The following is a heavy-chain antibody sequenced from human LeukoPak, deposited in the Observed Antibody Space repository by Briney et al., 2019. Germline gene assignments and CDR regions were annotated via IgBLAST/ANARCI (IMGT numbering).Heavy chain of an antibody. CDR3: ARQLSPYHSYGYYYYFDY. Sequence: SETLSLTCTVSGGSISSSSYYWGWIRQPPGKGLEWIGSIYYSGSTYYNPSLKSRVTISVDTSKNQFSLKLSSVTAADTAFYYCARQLSPYHSYGYYYYFDYRGQGTLVTVSS. J-gene: IGHJ4*02. CDR1: GGSISSSSYY. V-gene: IGHV4-39*01. CDR2: IYYSGST. D-gene: IGHD3-22*01.